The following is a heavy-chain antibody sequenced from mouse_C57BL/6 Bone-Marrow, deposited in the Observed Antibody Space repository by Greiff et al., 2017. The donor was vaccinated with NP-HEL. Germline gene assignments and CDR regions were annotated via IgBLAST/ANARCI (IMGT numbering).Heavy chain of an antibody. D-gene: IGHD4-1*01. J-gene: IGHJ3*01. V-gene: IGHV5-6*01. CDR3: ARHPNWDRFAY. CDR2: ISSGGSYT. Sequence: EVQLVESGGDLVKPGGSLKLSCVASGFTFSSYGMSWVRQTPDKRLEWVATISSGGSYTYYPDSVKGRFTISRDNAKNTLYLQMSSLKSEDTAMYYCARHPNWDRFAYWGQGTLVTVSA. CDR1: GFTFSSYG.